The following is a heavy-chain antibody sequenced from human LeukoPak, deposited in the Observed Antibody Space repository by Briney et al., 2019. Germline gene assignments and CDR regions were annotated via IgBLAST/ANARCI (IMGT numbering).Heavy chain of an antibody. D-gene: IGHD3-9*01. CDR1: GGSITGYY. CDR3: TRGNILTGYCFDF. Sequence: PSETLSLTCAVYGGSITGYYWSWIRQTPGRGLEWVGEIHYTGATSYNPSLKSRATISTDTSKNQFSLRLSSVTAADTAVYYCTRGNILTGYCFDFWGQGALVTVSS. V-gene: IGHV4-34*01. J-gene: IGHJ4*02. CDR2: IHYTGAT.